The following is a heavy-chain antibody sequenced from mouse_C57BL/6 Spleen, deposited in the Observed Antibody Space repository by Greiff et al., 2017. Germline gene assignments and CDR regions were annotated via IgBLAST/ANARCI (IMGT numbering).Heavy chain of an antibody. CDR1: GYTFTSYT. V-gene: IGHV1-4*01. Sequence: VMLVESGAELARPGASVKMSCKASGYTFTSYTMHWVKQRPGQGLEWIGYINPSSGYTKYNQKFKDKATLTADKSSSTAYMQLSSLTSEDSAVYYCARITTVVATDFDVWGTGTTVTVSS. CDR3: ARITTVVATDFDV. D-gene: IGHD1-1*01. CDR2: INPSSGYT. J-gene: IGHJ1*03.